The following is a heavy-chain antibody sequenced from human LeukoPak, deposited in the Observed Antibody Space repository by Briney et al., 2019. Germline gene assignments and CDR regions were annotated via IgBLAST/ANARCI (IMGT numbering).Heavy chain of an antibody. CDR3: ARGLWFRYYFDY. CDR2: ISAYNGNT. Sequence: ASVKVSCKASGYTFTGYYMHGVRQAPGQGLEWMGWISAYNGNTNYAQKLQGRVTMTTDTSTSTACMELRSLRSDDTAVYYCARGLWFRYYFDYWGQGTLVTVSS. CDR1: GYTFTGYY. D-gene: IGHD3-10*01. J-gene: IGHJ4*02. V-gene: IGHV1-18*04.